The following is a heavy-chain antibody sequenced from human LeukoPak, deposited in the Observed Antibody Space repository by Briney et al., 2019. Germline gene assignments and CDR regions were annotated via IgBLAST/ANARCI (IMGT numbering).Heavy chain of an antibody. J-gene: IGHJ4*02. CDR2: INWNGGST. D-gene: IGHD1-26*01. CDR1: GFTFDDYG. CDR3: AKDRGRGTYYPDPFDY. Sequence: PGGSLRLSCAASGFTFDDYGMSWVRQAPGKGLEWVSGINWNGGSTGYADSVKGRFTISRDNAKNSLYLQMNSLRAEDTALYYCAKDRGRGTYYPDPFDYWGQGILVTVSS. V-gene: IGHV3-20*04.